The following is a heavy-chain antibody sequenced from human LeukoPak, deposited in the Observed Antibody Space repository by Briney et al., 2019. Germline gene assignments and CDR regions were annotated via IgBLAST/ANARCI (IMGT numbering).Heavy chain of an antibody. CDR2: IFYSGST. CDR3: AKSDGYGLVDI. CDR1: GGSISSYY. J-gene: IGHJ3*02. D-gene: IGHD3-10*01. V-gene: IGHV4-39*07. Sequence: SETLSLTCTVSGGSISSYYWGWVRQPPGKGLEWIGNIFYSGSTYYSPSLKSRVTISLDTSRNQFSLKLNSVTAADTAVYYCAKSDGYGLVDIWGQGTMVTVSS.